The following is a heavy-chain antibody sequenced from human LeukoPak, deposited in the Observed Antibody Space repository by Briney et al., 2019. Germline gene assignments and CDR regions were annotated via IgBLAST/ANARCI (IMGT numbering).Heavy chain of an antibody. CDR3: ALTMVVTHPLDY. CDR2: IITIFGRA. J-gene: IGHJ4*02. V-gene: IGHV1-69*15. CDR1: GGTFISYG. D-gene: IGHD4-23*01. Sequence: GASVKVSCKASGGTFISYGISWVRQAQGQGHEWMGRIITIFGRANYAQKLQSSVTINADESTSTAYMELSSLRSEDTAVYYCALTMVVTHPLDYWGQGTLVTVSS.